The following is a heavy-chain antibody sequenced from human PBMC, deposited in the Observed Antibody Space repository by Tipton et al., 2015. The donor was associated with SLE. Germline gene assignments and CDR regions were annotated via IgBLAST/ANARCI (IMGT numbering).Heavy chain of an antibody. V-gene: IGHV3-30-3*01. CDR1: GFTFSSYA. CDR2: ISYDGSNK. J-gene: IGHJ2*01. CDR3: ARALLPGNFDL. Sequence: SLRLSCAASGFTFSSYAMHWVRQAPGQGLEWVAVISYDGSNKYYADSVKGRFTISRDNSKNTLYLQMNSLRAEDTAVYYCARALLPGNFDLWGRGTLVTVSS. D-gene: IGHD2-15*01.